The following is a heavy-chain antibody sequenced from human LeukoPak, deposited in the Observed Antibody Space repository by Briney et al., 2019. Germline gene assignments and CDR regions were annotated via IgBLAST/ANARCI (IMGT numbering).Heavy chain of an antibody. J-gene: IGHJ4*02. Sequence: GGSLSLSCAASGVTVSGSYMSWVRQAPGKGLEWVSVIYTSGDTYYADSVKGRFTISRDSSKNTLYLQMNTLRTEDTAVYYCVRVRYSGSWFPVPNFDCWGQGTLVTVSS. V-gene: IGHV3-66*01. CDR3: VRVRYSGSWFPVPNFDC. CDR2: IYTSGDT. D-gene: IGHD1-26*01. CDR1: GVTVSGSY.